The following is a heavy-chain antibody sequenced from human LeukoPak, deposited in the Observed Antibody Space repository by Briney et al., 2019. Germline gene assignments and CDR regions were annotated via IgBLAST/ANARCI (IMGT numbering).Heavy chain of an antibody. Sequence: AETLSLTCAVSGYSISSGYYWGWIRQPPGKGLEWIGIIYHSGSTYYNPSLKGRFTISVDTSKNQFSLKLNAVTAADTAVYYCAKPRYSYGYGSAFDLWGQGTMVSVSS. CDR2: IYHSGST. V-gene: IGHV4-38-2*01. J-gene: IGHJ3*01. D-gene: IGHD5-18*01. CDR3: AKPRYSYGYGSAFDL. CDR1: GYSISSGYY.